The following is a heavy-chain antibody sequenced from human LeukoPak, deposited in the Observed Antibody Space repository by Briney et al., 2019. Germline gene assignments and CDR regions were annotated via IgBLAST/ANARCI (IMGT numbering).Heavy chain of an antibody. CDR3: AKGEAASQYDFLTGPWYFDL. Sequence: GGSLRLSCAASGFTFSSFGMHWVRQAPGMRLEWVAGISYDETNKYYADSVKGRFTTSRDTSNKTLYLQTNSLRTEDTALYYCAKGEAASQYDFLTGPWYFDLWGRGTLVTVSS. CDR1: GFTFSSFG. CDR2: ISYDETNK. V-gene: IGHV3-30*18. J-gene: IGHJ2*01. D-gene: IGHD3-9*01.